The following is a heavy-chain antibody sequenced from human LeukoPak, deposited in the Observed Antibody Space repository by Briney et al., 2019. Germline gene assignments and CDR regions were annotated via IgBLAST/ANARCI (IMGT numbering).Heavy chain of an antibody. J-gene: IGHJ3*02. D-gene: IGHD3-22*01. CDR2: IKSKTDGGTT. V-gene: IGHV3-15*01. CDR1: GFTFSSYA. Sequence: PGGSLRLSCAASGFTFSSYAMSWVRQAPGKGLEWVGRIKSKTDGGTTDYAAPVKGRFTISRDDSKNTLYLQMNSLKTEDTAVYYCTTDSSGYYSDDAFDIWGQGTMVTVSS. CDR3: TTDSSGYYSDDAFDI.